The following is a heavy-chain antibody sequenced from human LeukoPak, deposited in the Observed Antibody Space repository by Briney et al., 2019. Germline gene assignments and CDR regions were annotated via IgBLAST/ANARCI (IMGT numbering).Heavy chain of an antibody. CDR1: GYSFTTYW. V-gene: IGHV5-51*01. Sequence: GESLKISRQGSGYSFTTYWIAWVRQMPGKGLEWMGIIYPDNSDTRYSPSFQGQVTISADKSISTAYLQWSSLKASDTAMYYCARHAAGTFYYDYYFDYWGQGTLVTVSS. J-gene: IGHJ4*02. CDR2: IYPDNSDT. D-gene: IGHD3-22*01. CDR3: ARHAAGTFYYDYYFDY.